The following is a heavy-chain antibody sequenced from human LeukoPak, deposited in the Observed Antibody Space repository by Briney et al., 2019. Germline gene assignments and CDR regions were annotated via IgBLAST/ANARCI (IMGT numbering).Heavy chain of an antibody. Sequence: HSGRSLRLSCAASGFTFSSYGMHWVRQAPGKGLEWVAVISYDGSNKYYADSVKGRFTISRDNSKNTLYLQMNSLRAEDTAVYYCAKDRWAAAHNAFDIWGQGTMVTVSS. D-gene: IGHD6-13*01. CDR3: AKDRWAAAHNAFDI. J-gene: IGHJ3*02. CDR2: ISYDGSNK. V-gene: IGHV3-30*18. CDR1: GFTFSSYG.